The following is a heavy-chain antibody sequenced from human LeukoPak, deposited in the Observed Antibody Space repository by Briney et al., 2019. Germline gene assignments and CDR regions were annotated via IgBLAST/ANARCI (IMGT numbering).Heavy chain of an antibody. V-gene: IGHV3-23*01. Sequence: GGSLRLSCAASGFTFSSYAMSWVRQAPGKGLEWGSIIGGSGDPTYYADSVKGRFTISRDNSKNTLYLQMNSLSAEDTAVYYCAKDFQIAYCGGDCSDYWGQGTLVTVSS. D-gene: IGHD2-21*02. CDR2: IGGSGDPT. J-gene: IGHJ4*02. CDR3: AKDFQIAYCGGDCSDY. CDR1: GFTFSSYA.